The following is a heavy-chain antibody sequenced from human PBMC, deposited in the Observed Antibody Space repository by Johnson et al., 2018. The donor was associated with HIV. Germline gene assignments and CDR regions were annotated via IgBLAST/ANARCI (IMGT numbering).Heavy chain of an antibody. J-gene: IGHJ3*02. CDR2: ISDDGSNK. Sequence: QVQLVESGGGVVQPGRSLRLSCAASGFTFSSFGMHWVRQDPGKGLEWMTIISDDGSNKYYADSVKGRFTISRDNSKNTLYLQMNSLRAEDTAVYYCAKDLSDSSGYHDAFDIWGQGTMVTVSS. CDR1: GFTFSSFG. CDR3: AKDLSDSSGYHDAFDI. V-gene: IGHV3-30*18. D-gene: IGHD3-22*01.